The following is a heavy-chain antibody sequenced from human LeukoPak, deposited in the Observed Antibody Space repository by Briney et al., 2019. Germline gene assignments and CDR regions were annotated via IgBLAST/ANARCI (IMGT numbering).Heavy chain of an antibody. CDR2: IYYSGST. J-gene: IGHJ6*02. CDR1: GGSISSGGYY. CDR3: ARQPGIAAAGSSSYYYYYYGMDV. Sequence: PSETLSLTCTVSGGSISSGGYYWSWIRQHPGKGLEWIGYIYYSGSTYYNPSLKSRVTISVDTSKNQFSLKLSSVTAADTAVYYCARQPGIAAAGSSSYYYYYYGMDVWGQGTTVTVSS. D-gene: IGHD6-13*01. V-gene: IGHV4-31*03.